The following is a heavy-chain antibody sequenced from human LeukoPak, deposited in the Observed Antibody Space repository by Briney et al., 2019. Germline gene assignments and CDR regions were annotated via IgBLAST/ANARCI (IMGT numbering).Heavy chain of an antibody. CDR3: ARVSKDGGYFDWFLFDY. D-gene: IGHD3-9*01. V-gene: IGHV4-34*01. CDR2: INHSGGT. J-gene: IGHJ4*02. CDR1: GGSFSGYS. Sequence: PETLSLTCAVYGGSFSGYSWNWIRQPPVKGLEWIGEINHSGGTNYNPSLKSRVTISVDTSKKQFSLKLSSVTAADTAVYYCARVSKDGGYFDWFLFDYWGQGTLVTVSS.